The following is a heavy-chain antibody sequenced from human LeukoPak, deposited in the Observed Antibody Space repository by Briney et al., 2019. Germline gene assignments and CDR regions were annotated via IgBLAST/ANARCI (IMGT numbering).Heavy chain of an antibody. J-gene: IGHJ4*02. D-gene: IGHD6-6*01. V-gene: IGHV1-2*02. CDR3: ARAWSSSSLYFDY. CDR1: GYTFIVYY. Sequence: ASVKVSCKASGYTFIVYYMHWVRQAPGQGLEWMGWVNPNTGGTNYAQNFQGRVTMTRDTSFSTAYMELSRLRSDDTAVYYCARAWSSSSLYFDYWGQGTLVTVSS. CDR2: VNPNTGGT.